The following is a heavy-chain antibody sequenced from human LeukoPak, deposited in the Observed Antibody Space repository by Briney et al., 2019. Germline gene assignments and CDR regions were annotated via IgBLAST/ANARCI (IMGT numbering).Heavy chain of an antibody. D-gene: IGHD3-3*01. Sequence: PGGSLRLSCAASGFTFSSYGMHWVRQAPGKGLEWVAFIRYDGSNKYYADSVKGRFTISRDNSKNTLYLQMNSLRAEDTAVYYCARDRYGLSGYGPFDYWGQGTLVTVYS. V-gene: IGHV3-30*02. CDR2: IRYDGSNK. CDR1: GFTFSSYG. J-gene: IGHJ4*02. CDR3: ARDRYGLSGYGPFDY.